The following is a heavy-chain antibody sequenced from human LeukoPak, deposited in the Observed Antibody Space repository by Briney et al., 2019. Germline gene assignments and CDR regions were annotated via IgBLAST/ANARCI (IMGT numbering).Heavy chain of an antibody. CDR3: AAIMVVTAGVAFNI. CDR1: GYTFTSYD. V-gene: IGHV1-8*01. D-gene: IGHD2-21*02. J-gene: IGHJ3*02. CDR2: MSPNSDNR. Sequence: GASVKVSCKASGYTFTSYDINCVRQAPGQGLEWMGWMSPNSDNRGYEQNFQGRVTMTMDTSISTAYMELSSLRSEDTAVYYCAAIMVVTAGVAFNIWGQGTMVTVSS.